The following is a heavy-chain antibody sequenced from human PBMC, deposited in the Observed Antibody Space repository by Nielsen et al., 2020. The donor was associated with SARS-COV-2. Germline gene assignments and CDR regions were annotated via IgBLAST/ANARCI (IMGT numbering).Heavy chain of an antibody. CDR2: MNPNSGNT. CDR3: ARGIRITIWGY. J-gene: IGHJ4*02. D-gene: IGHD3-3*01. Sequence: ASVKVSCKASGYTFTSYYMHWVRQAPGQGLEWMGWMNPNSGNTGYAQKFQGRVTMTRNTSISTAYMELSSLRSEDTAVYYCARGIRITIWGYWGQGTLVTVSS. V-gene: IGHV1-8*02. CDR1: GYTFTSYY.